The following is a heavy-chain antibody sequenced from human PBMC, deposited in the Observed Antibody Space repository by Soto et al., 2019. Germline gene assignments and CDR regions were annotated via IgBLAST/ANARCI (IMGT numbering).Heavy chain of an antibody. CDR2: IGGTGSPT. CDR3: APGSSGSGGEDY. CDR1: GITFINHA. D-gene: IGHD3-10*01. J-gene: IGHJ4*02. V-gene: IGHV3-23*01. Sequence: PGGSLRLSCAASGITFINHAMTWVRQAPGKGLEWVSSIGGTGSPTYYADSVKGRFTVSRDNSKNTLYLQMNSLRAEDTAVYYCAPGSSGSGGEDYWGQGTLVTVSS.